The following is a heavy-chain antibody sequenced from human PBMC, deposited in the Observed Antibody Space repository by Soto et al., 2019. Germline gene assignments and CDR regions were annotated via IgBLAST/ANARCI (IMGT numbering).Heavy chain of an antibody. D-gene: IGHD6-19*01. CDR2: ISYDGSNK. V-gene: IGHV3-30*18. Sequence: GGSLRLSCAASGFTFSSYGMHWVRQAPGKGLEWVAVISYDGSNKYYADSVKGRFTISRDNSKNTLYLQMNSLRAEDTAVYYCAKDRSSGWYGSLDYWGQGTLVTVSS. CDR1: GFTFSSYG. CDR3: AKDRSSGWYGSLDY. J-gene: IGHJ4*02.